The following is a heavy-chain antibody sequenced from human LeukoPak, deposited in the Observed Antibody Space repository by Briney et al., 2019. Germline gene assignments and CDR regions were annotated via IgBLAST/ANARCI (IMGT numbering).Heavy chain of an antibody. V-gene: IGHV1-8*01. CDR2: MNPNDDT. CDR3: AKYGRRGFDP. CDR1: GTRDD. Sequence: ASVKVSCKTSGTRDDINWVRQAAGQGLEWVGWMNPNDDTGYAQKFQGRVTFTRNTSLRTVYMEVRSLKFEDTAVYYCAKYGRRGFDPWGQGTLVNVPS. J-gene: IGHJ5*02. D-gene: IGHD1-1*01.